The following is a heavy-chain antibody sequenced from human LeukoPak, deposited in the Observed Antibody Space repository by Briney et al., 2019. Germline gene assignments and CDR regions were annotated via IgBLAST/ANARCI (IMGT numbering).Heavy chain of an antibody. CDR1: GFTFSSYA. Sequence: PGGSLRLSCAASGFTFSSYAMSWVRQAPGKGLEWVSAISGSGGSTYYADSVKGRFTISRDNAKNSLYLQMNSLRAEDTAVYYCARDSFSDRSDPSDFDYWGQGTLVTVSS. CDR3: ARDSFSDRSDPSDFDY. CDR2: ISGSGGST. J-gene: IGHJ4*02. V-gene: IGHV3-23*01. D-gene: IGHD1-26*01.